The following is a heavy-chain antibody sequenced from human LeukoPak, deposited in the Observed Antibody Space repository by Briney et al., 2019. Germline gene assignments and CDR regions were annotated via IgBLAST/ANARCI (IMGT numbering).Heavy chain of an antibody. D-gene: IGHD6-6*01. V-gene: IGHV1-69*01. CDR1: GGTFSSYA. CDR2: IIPIFGTA. Sequence: ASVKVSCKASGGTFSSYAISWVRQAPGQGLEWMGGIIPIFGTANYAQKFQGRVTITADESTSTAYMELSSLRSEDTAVYYCAREYSSSPGGLYYFDYWGQGTLVTVSS. CDR3: AREYSSSPGGLYYFDY. J-gene: IGHJ4*02.